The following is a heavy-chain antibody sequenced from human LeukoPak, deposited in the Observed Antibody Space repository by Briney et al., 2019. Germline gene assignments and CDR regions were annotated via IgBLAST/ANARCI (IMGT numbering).Heavy chain of an antibody. V-gene: IGHV1-18*01. CDR1: GGTFSSYA. CDR2: ISINRGNT. Sequence: ASVKVSCKASGGTFSSYAISWVRQAAGQGLEWMGWISINRGNTDYAQKFQGRVSMTTDTSTSTAYMELRGLRSDDTAMYYCARDVGITVADSFDPWGQGTLVTVSS. D-gene: IGHD6-19*01. CDR3: ARDVGITVADSFDP. J-gene: IGHJ5*02.